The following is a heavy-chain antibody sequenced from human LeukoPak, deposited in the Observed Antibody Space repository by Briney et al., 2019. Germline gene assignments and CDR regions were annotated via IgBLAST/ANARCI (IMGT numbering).Heavy chain of an antibody. CDR3: ARVTIGYCSSTSCYKGGYYYYYMDV. CDR2: IIPIFGTA. V-gene: IGHV1-69*01. J-gene: IGHJ6*03. Sequence: SVKVSCKASGGTFSSYAISWVRQAPGQGLEWMGGIIPIFGTANYAQKFQGRVTITADESTSTAYMELSSLRSEDTAVYYCARVTIGYCSSTSCYKGGYYYYYMDVWGKGTTVTVSS. CDR1: GGTFSSYA. D-gene: IGHD2-2*02.